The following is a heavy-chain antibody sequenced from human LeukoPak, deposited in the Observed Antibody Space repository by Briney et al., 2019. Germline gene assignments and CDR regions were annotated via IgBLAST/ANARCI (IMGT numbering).Heavy chain of an antibody. J-gene: IGHJ4*02. CDR2: ISSDGSNI. CDR1: GFTFTKYS. CDR3: AKSHCSGGSCYWTGLDY. V-gene: IGHV3-30*18. D-gene: IGHD2-15*01. Sequence: PGGSLRLSCTASGFTFTKYSMHWVRQAPGKGLEWVAVISSDGSNIYYADSVKGRFTISRDNSKNTLYLQMNSLRAEDTAVYYCAKSHCSGGSCYWTGLDYWGQGTLVTVSS.